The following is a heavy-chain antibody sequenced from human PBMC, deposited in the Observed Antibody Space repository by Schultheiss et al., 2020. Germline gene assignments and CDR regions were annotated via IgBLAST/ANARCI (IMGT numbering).Heavy chain of an antibody. CDR2: ISYDGSNK. Sequence: GGSLRLSCAASGFTFSSYGMHWVRQAPGKGLEWVAVISYDGSNKYYADSVKGRFTISRDNSKNTLFLQMNSLRVEDTAVYYCAKDHLGESSDYWGQGTLVTVSS. CDR3: AKDHLGESSDY. CDR1: GFTFSSYG. J-gene: IGHJ4*02. V-gene: IGHV3-30*18. D-gene: IGHD3-16*01.